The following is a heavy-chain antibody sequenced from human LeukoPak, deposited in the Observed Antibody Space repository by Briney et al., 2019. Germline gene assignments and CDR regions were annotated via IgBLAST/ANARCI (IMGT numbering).Heavy chain of an antibody. V-gene: IGHV3-23*01. CDR2: ISGSGGST. J-gene: IGHJ4*02. Sequence: GGSLRLSCAASGFTFSSYAMNWVRQAPGKGLEWVSFISGSGGSTYHVDSVKGLFTISRDNSKNTLYLQMNSLRAEDTAVYYCAKTPYVDIRMVTFDYWGQGALVTVSS. CDR3: AKTPYVDIRMVTFDY. D-gene: IGHD5-18*01. CDR1: GFTFSSYA.